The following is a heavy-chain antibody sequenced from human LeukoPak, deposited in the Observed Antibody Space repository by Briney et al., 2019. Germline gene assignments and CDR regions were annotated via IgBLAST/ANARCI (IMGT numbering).Heavy chain of an antibody. D-gene: IGHD3-10*01. CDR3: ARDDVGSYDKV. CDR1: GYTFTSYG. CDR2: INPDNGNT. V-gene: IGHV1-18*01. Sequence: ASVKVSCKASGYTFTSYGISWVRQAPGQGLEWMGWINPDNGNTHYTQKFQGRVTLTTDTSTSTANMELRSLRSDDTAVYYCARDDVGSYDKVWGQGTLVTVSS. J-gene: IGHJ4*02.